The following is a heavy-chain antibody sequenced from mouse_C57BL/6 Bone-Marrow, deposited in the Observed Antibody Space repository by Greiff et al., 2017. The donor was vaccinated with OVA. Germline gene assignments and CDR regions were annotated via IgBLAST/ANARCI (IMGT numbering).Heavy chain of an antibody. CDR1: GYTFTSYW. CDR2: IDPSDSYT. V-gene: IGHV1-69*01. J-gene: IGHJ3*01. CDR3: ARSRFSCFAY. Sequence: VQLQQPGAELVMPGASVKLSCKASGYTFTSYWMHWVKQRPGQGLEWIGEIDPSDSYTNYNQKFKGKATLTVDKSSSTAYMQLSSLTSEDSAVYYCARSRFSCFAYWGQGTLVTVSA.